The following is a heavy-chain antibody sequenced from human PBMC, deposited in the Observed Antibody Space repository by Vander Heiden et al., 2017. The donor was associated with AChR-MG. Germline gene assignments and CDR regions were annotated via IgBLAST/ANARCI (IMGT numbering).Heavy chain of an antibody. CDR3: ARLPNYDYGDYDLDY. V-gene: IGHV4-4*08. CDR2: IYSSGNV. CDR1: GGPFSGNY. Sequence: VQLHQSGPGLVKPSETLSVTCTVSGGPFSGNYWSWLRQSPGKRLEWIGYIYSSGNVNYNPSLKSRVTISLDAAKNQFSLRLTSLTAADTAIYYCARLPNYDYGDYDLDYWGQGTLVTVSS. J-gene: IGHJ4*02. D-gene: IGHD4-17*01.